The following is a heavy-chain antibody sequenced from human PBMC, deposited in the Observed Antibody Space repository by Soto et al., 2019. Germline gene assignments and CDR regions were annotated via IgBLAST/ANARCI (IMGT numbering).Heavy chain of an antibody. J-gene: IGHJ6*03. Sequence: SETLSLTCSVSGGSITGYCWNWVRQPPERGLEWIGYLCSTGQNGYNPSLNSRGTISLDTSKNQFSLQLRSVTAADTAVYYCARHPPHSDYGDYQDYYYMDVWGKGTTVTVSS. CDR2: LCSTGQN. D-gene: IGHD4-17*01. CDR3: ARHPPHSDYGDYQDYYYMDV. CDR1: GGSITGYC. V-gene: IGHV4-59*08.